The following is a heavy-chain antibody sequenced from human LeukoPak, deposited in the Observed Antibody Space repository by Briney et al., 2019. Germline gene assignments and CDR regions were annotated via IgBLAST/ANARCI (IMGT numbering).Heavy chain of an antibody. CDR3: ARAERGYCSGGSCYSAFDY. Sequence: ASVKVSCKASGYTFTGYYMHWVRQAPGQGLEWMGWINPNSGGTNYAQKFQGRVTMTRDTSISTAYMELSRLRSDDTAVYCCARAERGYCSGGSCYSAFDYWGQGTLVTVSS. CDR1: GYTFTGYY. CDR2: INPNSGGT. D-gene: IGHD2-15*01. V-gene: IGHV1-2*02. J-gene: IGHJ4*02.